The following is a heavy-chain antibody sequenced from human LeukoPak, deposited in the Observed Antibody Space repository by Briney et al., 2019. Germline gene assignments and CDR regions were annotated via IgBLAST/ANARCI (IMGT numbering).Heavy chain of an antibody. D-gene: IGHD3-10*01. CDR1: GFTFSTYA. Sequence: GGSLRLSCAASGFTFSTYAMSWVRQAPGKGLEWVSAISGSGGSTYYADSVKGRFTISRDNSKNTLYLQMNSLRAEDTAVYYCARGTLMVRGVIRVQNYYYYGMDVWGQGTTVTVSS. CDR3: ARGTLMVRGVIRVQNYYYYGMDV. J-gene: IGHJ6*02. CDR2: ISGSGGST. V-gene: IGHV3-23*01.